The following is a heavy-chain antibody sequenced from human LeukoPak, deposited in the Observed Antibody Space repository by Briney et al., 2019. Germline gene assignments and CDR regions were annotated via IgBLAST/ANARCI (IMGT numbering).Heavy chain of an antibody. V-gene: IGHV4-4*02. CDR3: ARKEDRRGYGTFDY. Sequence: SGTLSLTCAVSGGSISSSNWWSWVRQPPGKGLEWIGEMYHSGSTNSNPSLKSRVTISVDKSENQFSLKLSSVTAADTAVYYCARKEDRRGYGTFDYWGQGTLVTVSS. CDR2: MYHSGST. D-gene: IGHD3-22*01. CDR1: GGSISSSNW. J-gene: IGHJ4*02.